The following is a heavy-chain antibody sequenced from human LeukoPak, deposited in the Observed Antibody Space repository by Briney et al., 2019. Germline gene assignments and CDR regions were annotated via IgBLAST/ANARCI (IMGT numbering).Heavy chain of an antibody. V-gene: IGHV3-23*01. CDR2: ISGSGGST. Sequence: LSGGPLRLSCAASGFTFSSYAMSWVRQAPGKGLEWVSGISGSGGSTYYADSVKGRFTISRDNSKNTLYLQMTSLRAEDTAVYYCAKDQVWIVVGSFDYWGQGTLVTVSS. J-gene: IGHJ4*02. D-gene: IGHD3-22*01. CDR3: AKDQVWIVVGSFDY. CDR1: GFTFSSYA.